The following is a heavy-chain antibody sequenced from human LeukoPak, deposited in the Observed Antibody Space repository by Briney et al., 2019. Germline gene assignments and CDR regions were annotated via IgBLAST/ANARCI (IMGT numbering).Heavy chain of an antibody. J-gene: IGHJ3*02. CDR1: GFSFSRFG. V-gene: IGHV3-23*01. D-gene: IGHD6-13*01. CDR3: ARCLSSSWSYDAFDI. CDR2: ISGNVGST. Sequence: GGTLRLSCAASGFSFSRFGMSWVRQAPGKGLEWVSGISGNVGSTFYADSVKGRFTISRDNSKNTLYLQMNSLRAEDTAVYYCARCLSSSWSYDAFDIWGQGTMVTVSS.